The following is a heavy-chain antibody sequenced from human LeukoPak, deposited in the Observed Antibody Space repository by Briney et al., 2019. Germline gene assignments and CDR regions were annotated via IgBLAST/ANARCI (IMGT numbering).Heavy chain of an antibody. J-gene: IGHJ4*02. D-gene: IGHD5-18*01. CDR2: IYYSGST. Sequence: SQTLSLTCTVSGGSISSGDYYWGWIRQPPGKGLEWIGYIYYSGSTYYNPSLKSRVTISVDTSKTQFSLKLSSVTAADTAVYYCARGGYSYGFDYWGQGTLVTVSS. CDR1: GGSISSGDYY. V-gene: IGHV4-30-4*01. CDR3: ARGGYSYGFDY.